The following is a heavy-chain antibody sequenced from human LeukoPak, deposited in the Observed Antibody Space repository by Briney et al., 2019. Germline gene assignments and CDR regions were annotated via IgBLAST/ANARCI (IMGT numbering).Heavy chain of an antibody. J-gene: IGHJ4*02. CDR3: ARESSSGYHFDY. CDR1: GFTFRAYW. Sequence: GGSLRLSCVDSGFTFRAYWMAWVRQAPGKGLEWVANINEGGSLKYYVDSVTGRFTISRDNAKNSLYLQMNSLRAEDTAVYYCARESSSGYHFDYWGQGTLVTVSS. V-gene: IGHV3-7*01. D-gene: IGHD3-22*01. CDR2: INEGGSLK.